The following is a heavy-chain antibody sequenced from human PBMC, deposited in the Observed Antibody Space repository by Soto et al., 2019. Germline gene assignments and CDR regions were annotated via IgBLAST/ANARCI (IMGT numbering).Heavy chain of an antibody. Sequence: QVQLQESGPGVVEPSQTLSLTCTVSGGSINNNGYFWSGIRQPPGSGLEWIGHIYNSGSTYSNPSLKSRLTISVDTSKNQFSLKLSSVTAADTAVYYCARVPSGDKVDYWGQGTRVTVSS. CDR1: GGSINNNGYF. CDR3: ARVPSGDKVDY. CDR2: IYNSGST. D-gene: IGHD1-26*01. J-gene: IGHJ4*02. V-gene: IGHV4-30-4*01.